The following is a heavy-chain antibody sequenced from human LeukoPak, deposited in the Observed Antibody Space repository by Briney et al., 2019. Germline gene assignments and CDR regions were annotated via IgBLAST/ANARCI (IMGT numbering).Heavy chain of an antibody. V-gene: IGHV3-30*02. CDR2: IRYDGSNK. CDR3: AKEPFYCSGGSCYSENWFDP. CDR1: GFTFSSYG. J-gene: IGHJ5*02. Sequence: PGGSLRLSCAASGFTFSSYGMHWVRQAPGKGLEGVAFIRYDGSNKYYADSVKGRFTISRDNSKNTLYLQMNSLRAEDTAVYYCAKEPFYCSGGSCYSENWFDPWGQGTLVTVSS. D-gene: IGHD2-15*01.